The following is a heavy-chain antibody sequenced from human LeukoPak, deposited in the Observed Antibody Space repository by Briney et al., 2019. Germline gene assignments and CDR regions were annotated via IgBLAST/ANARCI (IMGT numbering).Heavy chain of an antibody. CDR3: ARDRSQLSFDY. Sequence: ASVKVSCKASGGTFSSYAISWVRQAPGQGLEWMGGIIPIFGTANYAQKFQGRVTITADKSTSTAYMELSSLRSEDTAVYYCARDRSQLSFDYWGQGTLVTVSS. D-gene: IGHD6-13*01. CDR2: IIPIFGTA. CDR1: GGTFSSYA. V-gene: IGHV1-69*06. J-gene: IGHJ4*02.